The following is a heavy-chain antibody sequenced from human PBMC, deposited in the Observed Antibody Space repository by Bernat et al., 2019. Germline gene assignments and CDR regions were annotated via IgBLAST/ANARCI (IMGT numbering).Heavy chain of an antibody. J-gene: IGHJ6*02. CDR1: GGSFSGYY. D-gene: IGHD4-11*01. CDR2: INHSGST. Sequence: QVQLQQWGAGLLKPSETLSLTCAVYGGSFSGYYWSWIRQPPGKGLEWIGEINHSGSTNYNPSLKSRFTISVDTSKNQFSLKLSSVTAADTAVYYCARVTTDYGMDVWGQGTTVTVSS. CDR3: ARVTTDYGMDV. V-gene: IGHV4-34*01.